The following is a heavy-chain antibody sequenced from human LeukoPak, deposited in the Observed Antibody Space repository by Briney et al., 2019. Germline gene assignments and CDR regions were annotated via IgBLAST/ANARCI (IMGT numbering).Heavy chain of an antibody. J-gene: IGHJ4*02. CDR3: AHIEVYYDILTGYPLLDY. D-gene: IGHD3-9*01. CDR2: IYWDDDK. Sequence: SGPTLVKPTQTLTLTCTFSGFSLSTSGVGVGWIRQPPGKALEWLALIYWDDDKRYSPSLKSRLTITKDTSKNQVVLTMTNMDPVDTATYYCAHIEVYYDILTGYPLLDYWGQGTLVTVSS. CDR1: GFSLSTSGVG. V-gene: IGHV2-5*02.